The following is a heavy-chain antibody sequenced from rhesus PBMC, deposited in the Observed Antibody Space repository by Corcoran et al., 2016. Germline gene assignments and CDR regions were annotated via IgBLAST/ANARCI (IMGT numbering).Heavy chain of an antibody. V-gene: IGHV3-184*01. CDR3: TRSKWELGAYYFDY. D-gene: IGHD1-44*02. CDR2: IRSKAYGGTA. J-gene: IGHJ4*01. Sequence: EVLLVESGGGLVQPGGSLRLSCAASGFTFSNHYMYWVRQAPGKGLEWVGFIRSKAYGGTAEYAASVKGRFTSSRHDSKSIAYLQMNSLKTEGTAVYYCTRSKWELGAYYFDYWGQGVLVTVSS. CDR1: GFTFSNHY.